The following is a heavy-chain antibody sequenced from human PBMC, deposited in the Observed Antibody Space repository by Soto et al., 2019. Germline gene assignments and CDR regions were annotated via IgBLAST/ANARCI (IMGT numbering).Heavy chain of an antibody. CDR2: IYYSGST. Sequence: SETLSLTCTVSGASFISSYWSWIRQPPGKGLEWIGYIYYSGSTNYNPSLKSRVTISVDTSKKQFSLNLASVSAADTAVYYCARAPKVSGSSQTRPDFWGQGTLVTVSS. CDR1: GASFISSY. V-gene: IGHV4-59*12. CDR3: ARAPKVSGSSQTRPDF. J-gene: IGHJ4*02. D-gene: IGHD6-6*01.